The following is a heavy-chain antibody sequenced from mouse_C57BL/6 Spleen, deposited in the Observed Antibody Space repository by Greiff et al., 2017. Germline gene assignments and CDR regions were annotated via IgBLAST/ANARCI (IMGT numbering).Heavy chain of an antibody. CDR1: GYTFTSYW. V-gene: IGHV1-74*01. J-gene: IGHJ4*01. CDR3: APASYYGVYAMDY. Sequence: QVQLQQPGAELVKPGASVKVSCKASGYTFTSYWMHWVKQRPGQGLEWIGRIHPSDSDTNYNQKFKGKATLTVDKSSSTAYMQLRSLTSEDSAVYYCAPASYYGVYAMDYWGQGTSVTVSS. D-gene: IGHD2-13*01. CDR2: IHPSDSDT.